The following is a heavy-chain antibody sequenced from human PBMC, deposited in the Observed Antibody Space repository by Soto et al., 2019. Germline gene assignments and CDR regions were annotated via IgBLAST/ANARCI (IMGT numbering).Heavy chain of an antibody. J-gene: IGHJ6*02. D-gene: IGHD2-21*02. CDR2: IPQDGVDG. CDR1: GITFSMYS. V-gene: IGHV3-7*03. Sequence: GGSLRLSCEVAGITFSMYSMSCIRQSPGKGLEWVAKIPQDGVDGHYADSVKGRCTISRDNGKNSLYLQLNNLRAEDAAVYYCARDHLILPAHDFFYGSDVWGRGATGTVS. CDR3: ARDHLILPAHDFFYGSDV.